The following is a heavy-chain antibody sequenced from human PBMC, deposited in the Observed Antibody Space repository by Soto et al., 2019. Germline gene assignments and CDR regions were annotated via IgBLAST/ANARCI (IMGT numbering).Heavy chain of an antibody. J-gene: IGHJ6*02. CDR2: ISAYNGNT. Sequence: GASVKVSCKASGYTFTSYGISWVRQAPGQGLEWMGWISAYNGNTNYAQKLQGRVTMTTDTSTSTAYMELRSLRSDDTAVYYCARALTYYYDSSGYYYDYYYYGMDFWGQGTTVTVSS. V-gene: IGHV1-18*01. D-gene: IGHD3-22*01. CDR3: ARALTYYYDSSGYYYDYYYYGMDF. CDR1: GYTFTSYG.